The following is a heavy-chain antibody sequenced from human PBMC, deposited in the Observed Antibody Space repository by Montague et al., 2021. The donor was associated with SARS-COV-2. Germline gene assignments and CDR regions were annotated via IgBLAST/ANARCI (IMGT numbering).Heavy chain of an antibody. D-gene: IGHD6-13*01. V-gene: IGHV4-59*01. CDR1: GGSISRYS. CDR3: ARVGRGSSWYEVALDI. J-gene: IGHJ3*02. Sequence: SETLSLTCTVSGGSISRYSWTWIRQPPGKGLEWIGYIYNSGSTNYSPSLTSRVTISVDTSKNQFSLKLSSVAAADTAVYYCARVGRGSSWYEVALDIWGQGTMVTVSS. CDR2: IYNSGST.